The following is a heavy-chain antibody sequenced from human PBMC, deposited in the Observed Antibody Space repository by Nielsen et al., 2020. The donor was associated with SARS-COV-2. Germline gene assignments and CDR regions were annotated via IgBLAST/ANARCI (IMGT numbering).Heavy chain of an antibody. D-gene: IGHD3/OR15-3a*01. CDR1: GYTFNAYY. Sequence: GESLKISCKASGYTFNAYYIHWVRQAPGQGLEWMGWFNPGSGGTKYAQQFQGTVTMTRDASISTVYMELTSDDTAVYYCARARATIFGLVMSYGMDVWGQGTTVAVSS. CDR3: ARARATIFGLVMSYGMDV. J-gene: IGHJ6*02. V-gene: IGHV1-2*02. CDR2: FNPGSGGT.